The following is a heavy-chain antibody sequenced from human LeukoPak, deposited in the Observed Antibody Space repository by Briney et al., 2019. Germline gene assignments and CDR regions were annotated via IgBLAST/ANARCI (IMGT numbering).Heavy chain of an antibody. CDR1: GYTFTGYY. Sequence: ASVKVSYKASGYTFTGYYMHWVRQAPGQGLEWMGWINPNSGGTNYAQKFQGRVTMTRDTSISTAYMGLSRLRSDDTAVYYCARDFTGTTDWFDPWGQGTLVTVSS. CDR3: ARDFTGTTDWFDP. V-gene: IGHV1-2*02. CDR2: INPNSGGT. D-gene: IGHD1-1*01. J-gene: IGHJ5*02.